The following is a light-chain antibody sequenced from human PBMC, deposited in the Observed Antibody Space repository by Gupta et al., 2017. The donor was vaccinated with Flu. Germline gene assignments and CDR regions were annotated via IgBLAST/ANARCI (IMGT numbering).Light chain of an antibody. CDR2: HDI. CDR3: LSTDSSGNLYV. CDR1: ALSKKY. J-gene: IGLJ1*01. V-gene: IGLV3-10*01. Sequence: SYELTQPPSVSVSTGQTARITCSGDALSKKYAYWYQQKSGQAPVLIIYHDIKRPSGIPERFSGSSSGTMATLSISGAQVEDEADYSCLSTDSSGNLYVFGPGTKVTVL.